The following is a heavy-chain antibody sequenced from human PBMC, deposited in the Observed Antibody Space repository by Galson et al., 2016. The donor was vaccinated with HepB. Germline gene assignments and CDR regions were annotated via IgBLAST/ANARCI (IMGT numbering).Heavy chain of an antibody. V-gene: IGHV4-59*08. D-gene: IGHD2-15*01. CDR3: VRGEVVAAILSI. J-gene: IGHJ4*02. Sequence: ETLSLTCTVSGGSINYYYWSWIRQPPGKGLEWIASIYYSGSTNYNPSLNSRVTISVDTSKNQFPLKLTSVTAADTAVYYCVRGEVVAAILSIWGQGTLVAVSS. CDR1: GGSINYYY. CDR2: IYYSGST.